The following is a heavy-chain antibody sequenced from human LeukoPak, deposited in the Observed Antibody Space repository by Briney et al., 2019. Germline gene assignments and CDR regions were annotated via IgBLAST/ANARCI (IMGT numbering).Heavy chain of an antibody. Sequence: PGGSLRLSCAASAFTFSSYAMSWVRQAPGKGLEWVSGISGSGGSTYYADSVKGRFSISRDNSKNTLYLQMNSLRAEDTAVYYCARRKPNSSNWYCFDYWGQGTLVTVSS. J-gene: IGHJ4*02. V-gene: IGHV3-23*01. D-gene: IGHD6-13*01. CDR3: ARRKPNSSNWYCFDY. CDR1: AFTFSSYA. CDR2: ISGSGGST.